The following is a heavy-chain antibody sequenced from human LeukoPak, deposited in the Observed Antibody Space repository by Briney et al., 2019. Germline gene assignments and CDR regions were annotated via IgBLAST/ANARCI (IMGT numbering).Heavy chain of an antibody. D-gene: IGHD1-26*01. J-gene: IGHJ4*02. CDR3: AKVVYSGSYGAIDY. V-gene: IGHV3-53*01. CDR1: GFTVSSNY. CDR2: IYSGGST. Sequence: GGSLRLSCAASGFTVSSNYMSWVRQAPGKGLEWVSVIYSGGSTYYADSVKGRFTISRDNSKNMLYLQMNSLRAEDTAVYYCAKVVYSGSYGAIDYWGQGTLVTVSS.